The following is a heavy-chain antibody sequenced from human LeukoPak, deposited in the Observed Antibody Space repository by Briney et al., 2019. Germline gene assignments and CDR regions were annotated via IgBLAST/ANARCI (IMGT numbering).Heavy chain of an antibody. CDR3: ARDTRENYDFWSGFRESYYYGMDV. CDR2: IKQDGSEK. CDR1: GFTFSSYW. V-gene: IGHV3-7*01. Sequence: GGSLRLSCAASGFTFSSYWMSWVRQAPGKGLEWVANIKQDGSEKYYVDSVKGRFTISRDNAKNSLYLQMNSLRAEDTAVYYCARDTRENYDFWSGFRESYYYGMDVWGQGTTVTVSS. J-gene: IGHJ6*02. D-gene: IGHD3-3*01.